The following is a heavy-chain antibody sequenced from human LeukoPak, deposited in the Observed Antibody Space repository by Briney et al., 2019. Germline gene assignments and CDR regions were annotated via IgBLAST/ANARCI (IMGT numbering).Heavy chain of an antibody. J-gene: IGHJ3*02. D-gene: IGHD5-24*01. Sequence: GGSLRLSCAVSGFTVSGNYMSWVRQAPGKGLEWVSLIYSGGTTYYADSVKGRFTISRDNAKNSLYLQMNSLRAEDTAVYYCARVGPRDGDSDAFDIWGQGTMVTVSS. V-gene: IGHV3-53*01. CDR2: IYSGGTT. CDR3: ARVGPRDGDSDAFDI. CDR1: GFTVSGNY.